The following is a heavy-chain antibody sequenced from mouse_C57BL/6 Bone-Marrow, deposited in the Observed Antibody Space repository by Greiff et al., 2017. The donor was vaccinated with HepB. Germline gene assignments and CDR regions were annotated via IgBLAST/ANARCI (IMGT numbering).Heavy chain of an antibody. CDR2: ISYSGNT. J-gene: IGHJ2*01. V-gene: IGHV3-8*01. CDR3: ARGNYFDY. CDR1: GYSITSDY. Sequence: VQLQQSGPGLAKPSQTLSLTCSVTGYSITSDYWNWLRKFPGNKLEYMGYISYSGNTYYNPSLKSRISITRDTSKNQYYLQLNSVTTEDTATYYCARGNYFDYWGQGTTLTVSS.